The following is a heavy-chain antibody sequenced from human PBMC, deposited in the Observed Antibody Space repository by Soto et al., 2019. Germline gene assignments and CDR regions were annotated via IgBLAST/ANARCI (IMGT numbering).Heavy chain of an antibody. Sequence: SETLSLTCTVSGGSISSGGYYWSWIRQHPGKGLEWIGYIYYSGSTNYNPSLKSRVTISVDTSKNQFSLKLSSVTAADTAVYYCARAGGGYWSGPNLYYYYYMDVWGKGTTVTVSS. CDR1: GGSISSGGYY. J-gene: IGHJ6*03. V-gene: IGHV4-61*08. CDR3: ARAGGGYWSGPNLYYYYYMDV. CDR2: IYYSGST. D-gene: IGHD3-3*01.